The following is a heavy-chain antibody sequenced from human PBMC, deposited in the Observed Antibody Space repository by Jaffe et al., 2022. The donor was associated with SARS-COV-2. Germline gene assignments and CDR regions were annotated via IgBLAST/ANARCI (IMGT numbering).Heavy chain of an antibody. CDR1: GFTFSDFT. Sequence: EAQLVESGGGLVKPGGSLRLSCAASGFTFSDFTMNWVRQAPGKGLEWVACFGGSRDSYIYYLGSVKGRFTISRDNAKNLLSLQMNSLRPEDTAVYYCARASPGMDVWGQGTTVTVSS. V-gene: IGHV3-21*01. J-gene: IGHJ6*02. CDR2: FGGSRDSYI. CDR3: ARASPGMDV.